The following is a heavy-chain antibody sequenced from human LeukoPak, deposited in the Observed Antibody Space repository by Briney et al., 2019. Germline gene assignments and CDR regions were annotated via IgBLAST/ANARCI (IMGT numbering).Heavy chain of an antibody. CDR1: GGSISSSAYS. Sequence: PSETLSLTCTVSGGSISSSAYSWGWIRQPPGKGLEWSGNIYYSGNSGNTYYKPALMSRVSISVDTSKNQFSLRLNSVTAADTAVYYCARQYGPGYSSTWYFDYWGQGTLVTVSS. J-gene: IGHJ4*02. V-gene: IGHV4-39*01. CDR2: IYYSGNSGNT. CDR3: ARQYGPGYSSTWYFDY. D-gene: IGHD6-13*01.